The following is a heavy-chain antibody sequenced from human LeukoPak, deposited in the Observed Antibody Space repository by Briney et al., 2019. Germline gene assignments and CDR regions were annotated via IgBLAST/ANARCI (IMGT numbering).Heavy chain of an antibody. CDR2: ISSSSSYI. Sequence: GGSLRLSCAASGFTFSSYSMNWVRQAPGKGLEWVSSISSSSSYIYYADSVKGRFTISRDNAKNSLYLQMNSLRAEDTAVYYCASSPRIAAREGFGDYWGQGTLVTVSS. CDR3: ASSPRIAAREGFGDY. D-gene: IGHD6-6*01. J-gene: IGHJ4*02. CDR1: GFTFSSYS. V-gene: IGHV3-21*01.